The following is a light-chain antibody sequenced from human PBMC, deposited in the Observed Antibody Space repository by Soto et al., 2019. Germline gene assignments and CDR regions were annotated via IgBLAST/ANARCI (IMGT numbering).Light chain of an antibody. CDR1: QSVSSS. V-gene: IGKV3-11*01. Sequence: EIVLTQSPATLSLSPGERATLSCRASQSVSSSLAWYQQKPGQAPRLLIYGASKRAPGIPVRFSASGSGTDSSLTISSLEPEDFAVYSCQHRTNWEYTFGQGTKVDIK. J-gene: IGKJ2*01. CDR3: QHRTNWEYT. CDR2: GAS.